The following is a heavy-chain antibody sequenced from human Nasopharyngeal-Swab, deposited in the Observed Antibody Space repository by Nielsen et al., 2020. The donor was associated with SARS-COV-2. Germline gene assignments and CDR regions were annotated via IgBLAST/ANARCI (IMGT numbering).Heavy chain of an antibody. D-gene: IGHD2-2*01. Sequence: WIRQPPGKALEWLGNIDDSGTTFYSPSLKTRVTLSVDTSQNQFSLNLISVTAADTAVYYCARRVVSPEFYFDYWGQGALVTVSS. CDR3: ARRVVSPEFYFDY. CDR2: IDDSGTT. J-gene: IGHJ4*02. V-gene: IGHV4-39*01.